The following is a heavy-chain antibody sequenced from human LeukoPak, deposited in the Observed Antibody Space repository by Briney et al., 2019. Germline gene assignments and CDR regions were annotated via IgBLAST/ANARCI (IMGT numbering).Heavy chain of an antibody. J-gene: IGHJ4*02. Sequence: GGSLRLSCAASVFMFSNYAMHWVRQAPGKGLDWVAVISYDGSNKRYGDSVKGRFTVSRDNSKSTLYLQMNSLRAEDTAVYYCARGVFTGGTYFAYWGQGTLVTVSS. V-gene: IGHV3-30-3*01. CDR2: ISYDGSNK. CDR1: VFMFSNYA. CDR3: ARGVFTGGTYFAY. D-gene: IGHD2-8*02.